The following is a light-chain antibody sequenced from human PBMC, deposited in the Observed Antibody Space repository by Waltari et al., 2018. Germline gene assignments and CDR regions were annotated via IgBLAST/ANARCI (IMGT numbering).Light chain of an antibody. J-gene: IGKJ3*01. CDR1: QSGLSRSNSLNY. Sequence: DIVMTQSPDPLAVALAGGATTNCWSSQSGLSRSNSLNYFGWYQQKVGQPPKLLIYLASTRDSVVPERCSGSGSGKDSTLIISSRQAEDVAVYCCQKYYTTPRTFGPGTKVDVK. V-gene: IGKV4-1*01. CDR2: LAS. CDR3: QKYYTTPRT.